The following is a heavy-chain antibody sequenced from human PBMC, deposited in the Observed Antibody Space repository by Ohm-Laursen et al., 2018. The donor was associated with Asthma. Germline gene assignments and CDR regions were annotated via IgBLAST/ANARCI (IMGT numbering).Heavy chain of an antibody. D-gene: IGHD3-3*01. Sequence: SLRLSCTASGLTFSSYGMHWVRQAPGKGLEWVAVIWYDGSNKYYADSVKGRFATSRDNSKNTLYLQMNSLRPDDTAVYYCARDVMEWYLPAFDFWGQGTLVTVSS. CDR2: IWYDGSNK. CDR3: ARDVMEWYLPAFDF. V-gene: IGHV3-33*01. CDR1: GLTFSSYG. J-gene: IGHJ4*02.